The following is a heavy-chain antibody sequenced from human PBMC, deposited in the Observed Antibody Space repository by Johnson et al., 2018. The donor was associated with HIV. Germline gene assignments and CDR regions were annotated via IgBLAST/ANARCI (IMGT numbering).Heavy chain of an antibody. J-gene: IGHJ3*02. Sequence: MLLVESGGGLIQPGGSLRLSCAASGFTFSNYDMYWVRQPTGKGLDWGSGLGTAGDTYYADSVKGRFTISRDNSKNTLYLQMNSLRAEDTAVYYCVRGLDIWGQGTMVTVSS. CDR1: GFTFSNYD. CDR2: LGTAGDT. CDR3: VRGLDI. V-gene: IGHV3-13*01.